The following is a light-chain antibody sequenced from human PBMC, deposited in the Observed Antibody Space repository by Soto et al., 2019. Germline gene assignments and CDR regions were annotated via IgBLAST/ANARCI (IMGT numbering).Light chain of an antibody. J-gene: IGLJ2*01. CDR2: EVT. Sequence: QSALTQPPSASGSLGQSVTISCTGTSSDVGGYNYVSWHQQHPGKAPKVMIYEVTKRPPGVPDRFSGSKSGNTASLTVSGLQAEDEADYYCRSFAGGGNPVLLGGGTTLT. V-gene: IGLV2-8*01. CDR3: RSFAGGGNPVL. CDR1: SSDVGGYNY.